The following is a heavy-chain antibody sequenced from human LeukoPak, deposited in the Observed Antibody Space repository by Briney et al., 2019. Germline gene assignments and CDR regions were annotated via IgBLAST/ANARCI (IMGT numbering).Heavy chain of an antibody. CDR2: IKQDGSEK. V-gene: IGHV3-7*01. Sequence: GGSLRLSCAASGFTFSSYWMSWVRQAPGKGLEWVANIKQDGSEKYYVDSVKGRFTISRDNAKNSLYLQMNSLRAEDTAVYYCARLYSSGWYSYYYMDVWGKGTTVTISS. CDR1: GFTFSSYW. CDR3: ARLYSSGWYSYYYMDV. D-gene: IGHD6-19*01. J-gene: IGHJ6*03.